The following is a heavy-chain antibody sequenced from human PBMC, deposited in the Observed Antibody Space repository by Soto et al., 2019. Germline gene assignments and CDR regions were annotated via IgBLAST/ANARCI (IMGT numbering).Heavy chain of an antibody. CDR3: ARGRPAAMEAHYYYYYMDV. D-gene: IGHD2-2*01. Sequence: QVPLVQSGAEVKKPGSSVKVSCKASGGTFSSYTISWVRQAPGQGLEWMGRIIPILGIANYAQKFQGRVTITADKSTSTAYMELSSLRSEDTAVYYCARGRPAAMEAHYYYYYMDVWGKGTTVTVSS. CDR1: GGTFSSYT. J-gene: IGHJ6*03. CDR2: IIPILGIA. V-gene: IGHV1-69*02.